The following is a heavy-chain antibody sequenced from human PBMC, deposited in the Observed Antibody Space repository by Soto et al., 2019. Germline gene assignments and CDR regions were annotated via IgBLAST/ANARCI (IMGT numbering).Heavy chain of an antibody. CDR1: GFTLSSYA. J-gene: IGHJ4*02. CDR3: TKNSGSYYNYYFDY. D-gene: IGHD1-26*01. V-gene: IGHV3-23*01. Sequence: GGSLRLSCAASGFTLSSYAMSWVRQAPGKGLEWVSAISGSGGSTYYADSVKGRFTISRDNSKNTLYLQMNSLRAEDTAVYYCTKNSGSYYNYYFDYWGEGTLVTVSS. CDR2: ISGSGGST.